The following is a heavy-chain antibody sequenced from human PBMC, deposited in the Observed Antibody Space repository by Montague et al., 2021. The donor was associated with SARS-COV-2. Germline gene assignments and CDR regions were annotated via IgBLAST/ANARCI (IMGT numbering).Heavy chain of an antibody. D-gene: IGHD3-16*01. CDR1: GGSISGHY. CDR2: FDHSGNT. V-gene: IGHV4-59*11. J-gene: IGHJ2*01. CDR3: AREFRIELWQTNWYFGL. Sequence: SETLSLTCSVSGGSISGHYWSWIRQPPGKGLEWIGNFDHSGNTKYNPSLKSRATISVDTSKNQFVLRLSSVTAADTAVYYCAREFRIELWQTNWYFGLWGRGTLVTVSS.